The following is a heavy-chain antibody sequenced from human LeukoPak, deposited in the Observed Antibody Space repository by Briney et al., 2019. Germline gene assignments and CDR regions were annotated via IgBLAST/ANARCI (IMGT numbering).Heavy chain of an antibody. CDR3: ARRGTYESSGYDFDY. Sequence: SETLSPTCAVSGGSISSYYWSWIRQPPGKGLEWMGYIHYSGSTNYNPSLKSRVTISVDTSKNQFSLKLSSVTAADTAVYYCARRGTYESSGYDFDYWGQGTLVTVSS. V-gene: IGHV4-59*08. J-gene: IGHJ4*02. CDR2: IHYSGST. CDR1: GGSISSYY. D-gene: IGHD3-22*01.